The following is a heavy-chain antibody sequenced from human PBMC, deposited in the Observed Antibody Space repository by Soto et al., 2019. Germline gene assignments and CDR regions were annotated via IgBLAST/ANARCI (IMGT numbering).Heavy chain of an antibody. CDR2: ISSTSSTI. CDR1: GLNFRSYS. CDR3: ARTTSCNYYYGMDV. J-gene: IGHJ6*02. Sequence: EVQLVVSGGGLVQPGGSLRLSCAASGLNFRSYSMNWVRQAPGKGLEWVSYISSTSSTIYYADSVKGRSTISRDNAKNSLYLQMNRLRDEDTAVYYCARTTSCNYYYGMDVWGQGTTVTVSS. D-gene: IGHD2-15*01. V-gene: IGHV3-48*02.